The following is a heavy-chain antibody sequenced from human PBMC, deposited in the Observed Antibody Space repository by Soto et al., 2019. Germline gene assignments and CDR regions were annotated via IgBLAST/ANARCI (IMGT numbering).Heavy chain of an antibody. CDR3: ASGNRESFAIDY. J-gene: IGHJ4*02. D-gene: IGHD1-26*01. CDR2: IYYSGTT. V-gene: IGHV4-4*02. CDR1: VDSISTRNW. Sequence: QVQLPESGPGLVKHSGTLSFTCAVSVDSISTRNWWSWVRQSPGKGLEWIGEIYYSGTTNYNPSLKSRVTISLDKSQKQVSLKLSSVTAADTAMYYCASGNRESFAIDYWGRGTLVTVSS.